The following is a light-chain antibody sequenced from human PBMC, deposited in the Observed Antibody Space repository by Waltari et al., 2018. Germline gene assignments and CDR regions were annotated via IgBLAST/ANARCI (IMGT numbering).Light chain of an antibody. J-gene: IGKJ2*01. V-gene: IGKV3-11*01. CDR2: DAS. Sequence: EIVLTQSPATLSLSPGERATISCRASQSIGSYLAWYQQKPGLAPSLLIYDASNRAAGIPARFSGSGSGTDFTLTISSLEPEDFAVYYCQHRSNWPPSFGQGTKVEIE. CDR1: QSIGSY. CDR3: QHRSNWPPS.